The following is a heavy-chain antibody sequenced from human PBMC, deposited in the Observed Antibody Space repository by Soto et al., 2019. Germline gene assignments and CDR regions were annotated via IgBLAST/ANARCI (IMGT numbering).Heavy chain of an antibody. CDR1: GFTFSNAW. V-gene: IGHV3-15*01. CDR2: IKRETDGGTT. Sequence: PEASLRLSCAASGFTFSNAWMSWVRQAPGKGLEWVGRIKRETDGGTTDYAAPVKGRFTISRDDSKNTLYLQMNSLKTEDTAVYYCTTGLSSGYYSFDFWGQGT. D-gene: IGHD3-22*01. CDR3: TTGLSSGYYSFDF. J-gene: IGHJ4*02.